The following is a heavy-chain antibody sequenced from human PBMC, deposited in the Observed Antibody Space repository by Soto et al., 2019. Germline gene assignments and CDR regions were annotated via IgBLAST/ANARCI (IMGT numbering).Heavy chain of an antibody. J-gene: IGHJ4*02. CDR1: GFAFTGDS. CDR3: ARESEDLTSNFDY. Sequence: PGGSVRLSCASAGFAFTGDSINWVRQAPGKGLDCVSSISSTTNYIYYGDSMKGRFTISRDNAKNSLYLEMNSLRAEDTAVYYCARESEDLTSNFDYWGQGNLVTVSS. CDR2: ISSTTNYI. V-gene: IGHV3-21*06.